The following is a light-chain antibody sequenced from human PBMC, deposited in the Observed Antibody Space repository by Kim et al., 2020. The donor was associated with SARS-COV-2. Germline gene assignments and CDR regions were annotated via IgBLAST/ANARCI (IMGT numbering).Light chain of an antibody. V-gene: IGLV2-14*01. CDR3: SSYTV. Sequence: QSALTQPASVSGSPGQSITISCTGTSNDIGGYYVSWYQQHPDKAPKLMIYDVTERPSGVSNRFSGSKSGNTASLTISGLQAEDEADYYCSSYTVFGT. CDR2: DVT. CDR1: SNDIGGYY. J-gene: IGLJ1*01.